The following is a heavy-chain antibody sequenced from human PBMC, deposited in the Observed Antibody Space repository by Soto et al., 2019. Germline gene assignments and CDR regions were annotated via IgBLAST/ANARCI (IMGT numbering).Heavy chain of an antibody. Sequence: XVKVSCKASGYTFTTYGISWVRQAPGQXLEWMGGIIXIFGTXNYAKKSQGRVXITADESTXTAYMELSSLRSEDTAVYYCAGMTTVTTRYFDYWGKGTLVTVYS. J-gene: IGHJ4*02. CDR1: GYTFTTYG. CDR3: AGMTTVTTRYFDY. D-gene: IGHD4-17*01. CDR2: IIXIFGTX. V-gene: IGHV1-69*13.